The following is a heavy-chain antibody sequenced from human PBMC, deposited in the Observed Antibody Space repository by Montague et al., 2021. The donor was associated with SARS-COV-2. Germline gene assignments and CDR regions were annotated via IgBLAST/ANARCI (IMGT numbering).Heavy chain of an antibody. D-gene: IGHD3-9*01. CDR1: GFNFTHYA. V-gene: IGHV3-30*04. J-gene: IGHJ4*02. Sequence: PLRLSCAASGFNFTHYAMYWVRQAPGKGLDWVATISYDGTKTYYTDSVKGRFTISRDNSKDTLHLQLSSLRLDDTAIYYCARGGRYFDWLLLPYWGQGALVTVSS. CDR3: ARGGRYFDWLLLPY. CDR2: ISYDGTKT.